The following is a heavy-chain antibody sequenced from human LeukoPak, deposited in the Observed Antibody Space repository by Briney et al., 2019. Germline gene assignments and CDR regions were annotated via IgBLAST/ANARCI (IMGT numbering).Heavy chain of an antibody. CDR3: ARDGPDGFFDY. V-gene: IGHV4-39*07. D-gene: IGHD5-24*01. CDR2: IYYSGST. Sequence: SEALSLTCTVSGGSISSSSYYWGWIRQPPGKGLEWIGSIYYSGSTYYNPSLKSRVTISVDTSKNQFSLKLSSVTAADTAVYYCARDGPDGFFDYWGQGTLVTVSS. J-gene: IGHJ4*02. CDR1: GGSISSSSYY.